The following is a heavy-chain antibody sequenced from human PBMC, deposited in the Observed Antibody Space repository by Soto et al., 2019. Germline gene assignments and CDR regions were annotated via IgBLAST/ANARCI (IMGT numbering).Heavy chain of an antibody. CDR3: ARDSSTTNPV. Sequence: QVQLVKSGAEVRRPGTSVMVSCKTSGYTFTYYDINWVRQTTGQGLERMGWMNPNSGNTGYAQKFQGRVSMTRNTATSTAYMELSSLRSDDTAIYYCARDSSTTNPVWGQGTMVTVSS. CDR2: MNPNSGNT. CDR1: GYTFTYYD. J-gene: IGHJ3*01. D-gene: IGHD2-2*01. V-gene: IGHV1-8*01.